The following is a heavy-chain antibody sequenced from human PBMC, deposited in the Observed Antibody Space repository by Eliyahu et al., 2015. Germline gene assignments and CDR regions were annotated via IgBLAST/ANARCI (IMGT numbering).Heavy chain of an antibody. Sequence: QVQLVQSGAEVRKPGASVKVSCQTSGYNFXSYDINWVRQATGQGLEWMGWMSPRSCDVGFAQKFQARLTMTRDMSRTTAYMELSSLISEDTAVYYCARRDLRSSHDYYGWMSGAKGPRSPSP. CDR2: MSPRSCDV. V-gene: IGHV1-8*01. CDR3: ARRDLRSSHDYYGWMS. J-gene: IGHJ6*02. D-gene: IGHD6-19*01. CDR1: GYNFXSYD.